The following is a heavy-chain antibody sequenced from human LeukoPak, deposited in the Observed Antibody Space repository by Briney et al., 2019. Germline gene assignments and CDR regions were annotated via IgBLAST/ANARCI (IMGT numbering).Heavy chain of an antibody. CDR2: INHSGST. V-gene: IGHV4-34*01. D-gene: IGHD1-1*01. CDR1: GGSFSGYY. J-gene: IGHJ6*03. Sequence: SETLSLTCAVYGGSFSGYYWSWIRQAPGKGLEWIGEINHSGSTNYHPSHKSRLTISADTSKNQFSLNLSSVTAADTAVYYCARIQHYYYYMDVWGKGTTVTISS. CDR3: ARIQHYYYYMDV.